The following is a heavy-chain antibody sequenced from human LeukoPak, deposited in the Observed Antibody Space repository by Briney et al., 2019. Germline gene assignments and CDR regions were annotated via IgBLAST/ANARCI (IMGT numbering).Heavy chain of an antibody. CDR3: ARGYCSSTSCSTGDAFDI. D-gene: IGHD2-2*01. Sequence: PSETLSLTCTVSGGSISSYYWSWIRQPPGKGLEWIGYIYYSGSTNYNPSLKSRVTISVDTSKNQFSLKLSSVTAADTAVYYCARGYCSSTSCSTGDAFDIWGQGTMVTVSS. V-gene: IGHV4-59*08. CDR1: GGSISSYY. J-gene: IGHJ3*02. CDR2: IYYSGST.